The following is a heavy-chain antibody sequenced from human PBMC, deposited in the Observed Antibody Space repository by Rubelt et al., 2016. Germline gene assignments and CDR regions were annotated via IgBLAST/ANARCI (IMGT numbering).Heavy chain of an antibody. CDR3: AKGGRFTDYFDY. Sequence: VQLVESGGGVVQPGRSLRLSCAASGFTFSSYAMSWVRQAPGKGLEWVSAISGSGGSTYYADSVKGRLTISRDNSENTLYMQMNSLRAEDTALYYCAKGGRFTDYFDYWGQGTLVTVSS. J-gene: IGHJ4*02. V-gene: IGHV3-23*04. D-gene: IGHD1-26*01. CDR2: ISGSGGST. CDR1: GFTFSSYA.